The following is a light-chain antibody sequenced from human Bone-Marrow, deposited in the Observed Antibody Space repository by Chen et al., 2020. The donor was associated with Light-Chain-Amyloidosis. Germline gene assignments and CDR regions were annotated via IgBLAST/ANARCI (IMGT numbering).Light chain of an antibody. Sequence: EIVLTQSPATLSLSPGERATLSCRASQSVSSYLAWYQQKPGQPPRLLIYDASNRATGIPARFSGSWSGTDFTRTISSLEPEDFAVYYCQQRSNWPYTFGQGTKLEIK. CDR3: QQRSNWPYT. CDR2: DAS. CDR1: QSVSSY. J-gene: IGKJ2*01. V-gene: IGKV3-11*01.